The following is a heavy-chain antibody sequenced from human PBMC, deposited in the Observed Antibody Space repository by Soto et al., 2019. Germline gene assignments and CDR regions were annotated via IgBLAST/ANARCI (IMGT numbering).Heavy chain of an antibody. D-gene: IGHD1-26*01. CDR2: IYYTGGT. CDR1: GGSISSGRYY. J-gene: IGHJ4*02. V-gene: IGHV4-31*03. Sequence: SETLYLTCTVSGGSISSGRYYWTWIRQLPGKGLEYIGYIYYTGGTYYNPSLKSRVTISVDTSKGQFSLNLGSVTAADTAVCYCARDRSMSATFDSWGQGSLVTVSS. CDR3: ARDRSMSATFDS.